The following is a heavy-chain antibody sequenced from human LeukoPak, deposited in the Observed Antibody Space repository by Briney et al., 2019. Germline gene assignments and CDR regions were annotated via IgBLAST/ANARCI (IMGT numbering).Heavy chain of an antibody. D-gene: IGHD1-26*01. CDR1: GFTFSSYG. Sequence: GRSLRLSCVAAGFTFSSYGMSCARQAPRKGLEWVSLISGSGGSTYYADSVKGRFTTSRDNSKNTLYLQMNSLRAEDTAVDYCSKRHVSGSYFDYWGQGTLVTVSS. J-gene: IGHJ4*02. CDR2: ISGSGGST. V-gene: IGHV3-23*01. CDR3: SKRHVSGSYFDY.